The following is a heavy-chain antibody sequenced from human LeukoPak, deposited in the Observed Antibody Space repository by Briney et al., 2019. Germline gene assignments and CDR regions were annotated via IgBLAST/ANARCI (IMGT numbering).Heavy chain of an antibody. Sequence: SETLSLTCTVSGGSISSYYWSWIRQPPGKGLEWIGYIYYSGSTNYNPSLKSRVTISVDTSKNQFSLKLSSVTAADTAVYYCARWRYQLHPHVAAFDIWGQGTMVTVSS. CDR2: IYYSGST. J-gene: IGHJ3*02. V-gene: IGHV4-59*01. D-gene: IGHD2-2*01. CDR1: GGSISSYY. CDR3: ARWRYQLHPHVAAFDI.